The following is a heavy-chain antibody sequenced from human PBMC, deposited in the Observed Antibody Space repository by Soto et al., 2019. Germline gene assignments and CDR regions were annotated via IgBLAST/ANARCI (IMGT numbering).Heavy chain of an antibody. CDR1: GFTFSTYW. J-gene: IGHJ4*02. CDR2: INSDGSST. V-gene: IGHV3-74*01. D-gene: IGHD4-4*01. Sequence: EVQLVEVGGGLVQPGASLRLSCAASGFTFSTYWMHWVRQVPGKGLMWVSRINSDGSSTTYADSAKSRFTISRDNAKNTLYLQMNSLRVEDTAVYFCARATGSNSHFDYWGQGTLVTVSS. CDR3: ARATGSNSHFDY.